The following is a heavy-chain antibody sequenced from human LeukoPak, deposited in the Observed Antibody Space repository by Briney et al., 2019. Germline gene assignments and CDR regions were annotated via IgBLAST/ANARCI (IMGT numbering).Heavy chain of an antibody. Sequence: GGSLRLSCVASGFTFSTYSMNWVRQAPGKGLEWVSYISSSSNTTYYADSVKGRFTISRDNAKNSLYLQMNSLRDEDTAVYFCARDLSYAFDVWGQGSMVTVSS. CDR2: ISSSSNTT. V-gene: IGHV3-48*02. CDR1: GFTFSTYS. J-gene: IGHJ3*01. CDR3: ARDLSYAFDV.